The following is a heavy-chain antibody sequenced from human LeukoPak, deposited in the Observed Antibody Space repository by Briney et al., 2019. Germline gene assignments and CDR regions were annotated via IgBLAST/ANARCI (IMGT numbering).Heavy chain of an antibody. D-gene: IGHD2-2*01. V-gene: IGHV3-74*01. CDR2: INTDGSNT. Sequence: GGSLRLSCAASGFTFSSYWMHWVRQAPGKGLVWVSRINTDGSNTGYADSVKGRFTISRDNAKNTVHLQINSLRAEDTALYYCARAMLDSSRRDYWGQGTLVTVSS. J-gene: IGHJ4*02. CDR1: GFTFSSYW. CDR3: ARAMLDSSRRDY.